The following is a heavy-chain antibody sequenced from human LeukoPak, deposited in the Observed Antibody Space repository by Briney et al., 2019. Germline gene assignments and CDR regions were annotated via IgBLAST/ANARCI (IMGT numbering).Heavy chain of an antibody. D-gene: IGHD2-2*01. J-gene: IGHJ5*02. CDR2: ISAYNGNT. V-gene: IGHV1-18*01. Sequence: ASVKVSCKASGYTFTSYGISWVRQAPGQGLEWMGWISAYNGNTNYAQKLRGRVTMTTDTSTSTAYMELRSLRSDDTAVYYCARIWSLSDVVLSLSTISQRGWFDPWGQGTLVTVSS. CDR3: ARIWSLSDVVLSLSTISQRGWFDP. CDR1: GYTFTSYG.